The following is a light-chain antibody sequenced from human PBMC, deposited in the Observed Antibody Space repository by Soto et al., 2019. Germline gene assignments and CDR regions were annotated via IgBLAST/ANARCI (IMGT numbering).Light chain of an antibody. Sequence: QSALTQPPSASGSPGQSVTIPCTGTSSDVGGSKYVSWYQQHPGKAPKLMIYEVTKRPSGVPDRFSGSKSGNTASLTISGLQAEDEADYYCCSYAGTSTWVFGGGTKLTVL. CDR3: CSYAGTSTWV. J-gene: IGLJ3*02. CDR1: SSDVGGSKY. CDR2: EVT. V-gene: IGLV2-8*01.